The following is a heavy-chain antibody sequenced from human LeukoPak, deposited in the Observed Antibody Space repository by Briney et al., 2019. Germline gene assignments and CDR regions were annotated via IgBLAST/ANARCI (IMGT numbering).Heavy chain of an antibody. CDR2: IYYSGST. D-gene: IGHD4-17*01. CDR3: ARDYRPYGDYVSANRFDP. CDR1: GGSISSYY. V-gene: IGHV4-59*01. Sequence: SETLSLTCTVSGGSISSYYWSWIRQPPGKGLEWIGYIYYSGSTNYNPSLKSRVTISVDTSKNQFSLKLSSVTAADTAVYYCARDYRPYGDYVSANRFDPWGQGTLVTVSS. J-gene: IGHJ5*02.